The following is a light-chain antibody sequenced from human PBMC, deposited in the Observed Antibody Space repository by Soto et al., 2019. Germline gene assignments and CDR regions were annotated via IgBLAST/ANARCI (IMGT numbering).Light chain of an antibody. CDR2: GAS. Sequence: EVVMTQSPATLSVSPGERATLSCRASQRVSSNLAWYQQNPGQAPRLLIYGASTRATGIPVKFSGSGSGTEFTLTISSLRSEDFVVYYCQQYNNWPRTFGQGTRLEIK. J-gene: IGKJ5*01. CDR3: QQYNNWPRT. V-gene: IGKV3D-15*01. CDR1: QRVSSN.